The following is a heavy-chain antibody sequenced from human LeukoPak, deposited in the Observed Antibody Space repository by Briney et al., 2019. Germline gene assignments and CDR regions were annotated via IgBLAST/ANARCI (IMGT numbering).Heavy chain of an antibody. CDR2: VHYTWNT. J-gene: IGHJ6*02. Sequence: SETLSLTCSVSGDSIGSYHWSWIRQPPGKGLEWIGHVHYTWNTKYNPSLTGRVSISLDRSKNQFALSLSSLTAADTAVYYCARVESKGGMDVWGQGTTVIVSS. V-gene: IGHV4-59*01. D-gene: IGHD3-3*01. CDR3: ARVESKGGMDV. CDR1: GDSIGSYH.